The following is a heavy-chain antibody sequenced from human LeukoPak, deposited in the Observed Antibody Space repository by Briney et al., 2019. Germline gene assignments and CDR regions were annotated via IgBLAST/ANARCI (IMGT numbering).Heavy chain of an antibody. V-gene: IGHV3-74*01. Sequence: PGGSLRLSCAASGFTFSSYWMHWVRQAPGKGLAWVSRINSDGSSTSYADSVKGRFTISRDNAKNTLYLQMNSLRAEDTAVYYCASFYNWKGGDYWGQGTLVTVSS. CDR2: INSDGSST. J-gene: IGHJ4*02. CDR1: GFTFSSYW. D-gene: IGHD1-1*01. CDR3: ASFYNWKGGDY.